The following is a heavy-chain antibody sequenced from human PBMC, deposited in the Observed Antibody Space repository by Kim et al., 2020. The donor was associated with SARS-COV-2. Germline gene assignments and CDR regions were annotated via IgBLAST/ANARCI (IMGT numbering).Heavy chain of an antibody. CDR2: INPVDSET. V-gene: IGHV5-51*01. Sequence: GESLKISCEGSGYTFANYWIAWVRQTPGKGLEWVGIINPVDSETRYSPSFQGQVTISTDKSIGAAYLHWNSLKASDTAIYYCARHEGDIVVVPTAPGAFRVWSQGTMVTVSA. CDR1: GYTFANYW. CDR3: ARHEGDIVVVPTAPGAFRV. J-gene: IGHJ3*01. D-gene: IGHD2-2*01.